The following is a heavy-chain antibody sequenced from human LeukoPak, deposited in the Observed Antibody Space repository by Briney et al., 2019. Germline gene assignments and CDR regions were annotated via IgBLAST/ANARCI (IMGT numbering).Heavy chain of an antibody. CDR2: IYYSGST. Sequence: SGTLSLTCTVSGGSISSGDYYWSWIRQPPGKGLEWIGYIYYSGSTYYNPSLKSRVTISVDTSKNQFSLKLSSVTAADTAVYYCARGRMVRGVIIWFDPWGQGTLVTVSS. J-gene: IGHJ5*02. D-gene: IGHD3-10*01. CDR3: ARGRMVRGVIIWFDP. V-gene: IGHV4-30-4*01. CDR1: GGSISSGDYY.